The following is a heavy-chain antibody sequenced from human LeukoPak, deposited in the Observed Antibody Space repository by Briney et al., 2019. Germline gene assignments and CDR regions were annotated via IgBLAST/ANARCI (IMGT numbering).Heavy chain of an antibody. Sequence: ASVKVSCKXSGYTFTSYDINWVRQATGQGLERMGWMNPNSGNTGYAQKFQGRVTMTRNTSISTAYMELSSLRSEDTAVYYCARGAVAGTGDFDYWGQGTLVTVSS. CDR1: GYTFTSYD. D-gene: IGHD6-19*01. J-gene: IGHJ4*02. V-gene: IGHV1-8*01. CDR2: MNPNSGNT. CDR3: ARGAVAGTGDFDY.